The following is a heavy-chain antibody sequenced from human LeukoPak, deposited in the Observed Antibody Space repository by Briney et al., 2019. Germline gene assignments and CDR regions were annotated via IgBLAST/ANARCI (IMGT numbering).Heavy chain of an antibody. V-gene: IGHV3-30-3*01. D-gene: IGHD3-10*01. CDR1: EFTFSDYA. J-gene: IGHJ6*02. CDR2: ISDDGSNI. CDR3: ARDSLSPYRGVYKFKRDYYYGMDV. Sequence: PGRSLRLSCAASEFTFSDYAMHWVRQAPGKGLEWVALISDDGSNIYYAESVKGRFSISRDDSKRTLCLQMKSLRPEDTARYYCARDSLSPYRGVYKFKRDYYYGMDVWGQGTTVTVSS.